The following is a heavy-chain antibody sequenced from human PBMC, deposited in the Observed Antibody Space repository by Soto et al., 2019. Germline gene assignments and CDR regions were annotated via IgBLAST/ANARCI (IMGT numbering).Heavy chain of an antibody. D-gene: IGHD1-26*01. CDR3: ARDWEREQVGY. CDR1: GYSFTSYW. Sequence: GESLKISCKGSGYSFTSYWIGWVRQMPGKGLEWMGIIYPGDSDTRYSPSFQGQVTISXXXXXXTXYXQXXXLKGXDTAMDYCARDWEREQVGYWGQGTLVTVSS. V-gene: IGHV5-51*01. CDR2: IYPGDSDT. J-gene: IGHJ4*02.